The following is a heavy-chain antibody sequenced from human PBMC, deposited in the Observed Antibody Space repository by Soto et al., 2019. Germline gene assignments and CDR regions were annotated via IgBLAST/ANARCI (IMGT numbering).Heavy chain of an antibody. V-gene: IGHV3-7*03. CDR1: GFTFSSFW. Sequence: PGGSLRLSCAASGFTFSSFWMAWVRQAPGKGLEWVASINQDGSEKYYVDSMKGRFTISRDNAKNSLYLEMNSLRAEDTAVYYCATERELVLVDETPTHYSGMDAWGQGTTVTVSS. CDR2: INQDGSEK. D-gene: IGHD2-15*01. CDR3: ATERELVLVDETPTHYSGMDA. J-gene: IGHJ6*02.